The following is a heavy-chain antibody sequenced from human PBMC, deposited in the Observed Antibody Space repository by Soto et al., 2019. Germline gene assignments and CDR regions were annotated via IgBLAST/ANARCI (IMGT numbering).Heavy chain of an antibody. CDR1: GYTFTRYG. Sequence: QGHLVQSGAEVKKPGTSVKISCKASGYTFTRYGISWVRQAPGQGLEWMGWISGYNGDTNYAQNLQGRVTMTIDTSSSTAYMELRSLTSDDTAVYYCAKNGQPPYYYDGLDVWGHRTKVTVSS. V-gene: IGHV1-18*01. D-gene: IGHD2-8*01. CDR3: AKNGQPPYYYDGLDV. J-gene: IGHJ6*02. CDR2: ISGYNGDT.